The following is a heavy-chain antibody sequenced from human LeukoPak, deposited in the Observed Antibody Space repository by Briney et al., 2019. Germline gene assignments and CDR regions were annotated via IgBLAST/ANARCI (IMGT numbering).Heavy chain of an antibody. CDR1: GFTFSTYG. CDR3: ATCTIFGVVDAFDI. CDR2: ISYDGSNK. J-gene: IGHJ3*02. V-gene: IGHV3-30*19. Sequence: GGSLRLSCAASGFTFSTYGMHWVRQAPGKGLEWVAVISYDGSNKYYADSVKGRFTISRDNSKNTLYLQMNSLRAEDTAVYYCATCTIFGVVDAFDIWGQGTMVTVSS. D-gene: IGHD3-3*01.